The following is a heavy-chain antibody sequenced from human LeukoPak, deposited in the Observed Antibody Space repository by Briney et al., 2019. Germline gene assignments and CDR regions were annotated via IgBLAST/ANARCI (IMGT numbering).Heavy chain of an antibody. Sequence: TSETLSLTCTVSGGSISSSSYYWGWIRQPPGKGLEWIGSIYYSGSTYYNPSLKSRVTISVDTSKNQFSLKLSSVTAADTAVYYCARHTRAAAGPNDAFDIWGQGTMVTVSS. CDR3: ARHTRAAAGPNDAFDI. V-gene: IGHV4-39*01. CDR1: GGSISSSSYY. D-gene: IGHD6-13*01. CDR2: IYYSGST. J-gene: IGHJ3*02.